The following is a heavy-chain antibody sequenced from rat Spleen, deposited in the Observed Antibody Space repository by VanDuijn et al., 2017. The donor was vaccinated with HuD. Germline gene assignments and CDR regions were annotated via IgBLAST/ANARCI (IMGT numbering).Heavy chain of an antibody. V-gene: IGHV3-3*01. D-gene: IGHD1-11*01. Sequence: EVQLQESGPGLVKPSQSLSLTCSVTGHSITSGYRWNWIRKFPGNRLEWMGYINSAGSTIYNPPLESRISITRDTFKNQFFLQVNSVTSEDTATYYCARKLNYGGYHFDDWGQGVMVTVSS. CDR2: INSAGST. J-gene: IGHJ2*01. CDR1: GHSITSGYR. CDR3: ARKLNYGGYHFDD.